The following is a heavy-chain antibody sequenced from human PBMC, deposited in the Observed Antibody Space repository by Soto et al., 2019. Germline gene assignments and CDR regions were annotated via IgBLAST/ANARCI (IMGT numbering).Heavy chain of an antibody. CDR2: ISSSSSYI. J-gene: IGHJ2*01. Sequence: GGSLRLSCAASGFTFSSYSMNWVRQAPGKGLEWVSSISSSSSYIYYADSVKGRFTISRDNAKNSLYLQMNSLRAEDTAVYYCARVASGYWYFDLWGRGTLVTVSS. D-gene: IGHD3-10*01. CDR1: GFTFSSYS. CDR3: ARVASGYWYFDL. V-gene: IGHV3-21*01.